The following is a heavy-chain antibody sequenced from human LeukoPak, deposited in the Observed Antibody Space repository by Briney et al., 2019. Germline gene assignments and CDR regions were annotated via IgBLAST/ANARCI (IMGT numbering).Heavy chain of an antibody. J-gene: IGHJ3*02. Sequence: PGRSLRLSCAASGFTFDDYAMHWVRQAPGKGLEWVSGISWNSGSIGYADSVKGRFTISRDNAKNSLYLQMNSLRAEDTALYYCAKDMDPLYRGPRAFDIWGQGTMVTASS. CDR2: ISWNSGSI. D-gene: IGHD1-14*01. CDR1: GFTFDDYA. CDR3: AKDMDPLYRGPRAFDI. V-gene: IGHV3-9*01.